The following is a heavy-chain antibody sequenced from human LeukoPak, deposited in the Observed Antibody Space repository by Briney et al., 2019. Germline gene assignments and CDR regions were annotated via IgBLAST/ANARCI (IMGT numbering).Heavy chain of an antibody. Sequence: ASVKVSCKASGGTFSSYATSWVRQAPGQGLEWMGWISAYNGNTNYAQKLQGRVTMTTDTSTSTAYMELRSLRSDDTAVYYCARDSGSYSYYYYGMDVWGQGTTVTVSS. D-gene: IGHD1-26*01. CDR3: ARDSGSYSYYYYGMDV. CDR2: ISAYNGNT. V-gene: IGHV1-18*01. CDR1: GGTFSSYA. J-gene: IGHJ6*02.